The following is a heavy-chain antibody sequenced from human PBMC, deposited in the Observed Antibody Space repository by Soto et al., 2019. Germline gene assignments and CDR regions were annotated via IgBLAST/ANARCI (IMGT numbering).Heavy chain of an antibody. V-gene: IGHV1-69*02. Sequence: QVQLVQSGAEVKTPGSSVKVSCKASGGTFGSYTINWVRQAPGQGLEWMGRIIPILGIGNQAQKFQGRLTITADKSTGTAYMELSSLRSEDTAVYYCARSDHDYGQADVWGKGTTVTVSS. CDR1: GGTFGSYT. CDR3: ARSDHDYGQADV. D-gene: IGHD4-17*01. CDR2: IIPILGIG. J-gene: IGHJ6*04.